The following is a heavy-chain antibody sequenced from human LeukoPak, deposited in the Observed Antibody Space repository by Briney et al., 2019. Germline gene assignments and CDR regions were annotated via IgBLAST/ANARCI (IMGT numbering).Heavy chain of an antibody. D-gene: IGHD1-26*01. CDR3: ARGGTSTRTYYYYGMDV. CDR2: IIPILGIA. CDR1: GGTFSSYA. V-gene: IGHV1-69*04. J-gene: IGHJ6*02. Sequence: ALVKVPCKASGGTFSSYAISWVRQAPGQGLEWMGRIIPILGIANYAQKFQGRVTITADKSTSTAYMELSSLRSEDTAVYYCARGGTSTRTYYYYGMDVWGQGTTVTVSS.